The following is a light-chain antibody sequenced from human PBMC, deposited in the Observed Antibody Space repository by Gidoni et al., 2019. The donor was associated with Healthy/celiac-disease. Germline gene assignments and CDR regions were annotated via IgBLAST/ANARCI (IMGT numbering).Light chain of an antibody. J-gene: IGLJ3*02. CDR1: SPNIGSNT. V-gene: IGLV1-44*01. CDR3: AAWDDSMNGVV. CDR2: NNN. Sequence: QSVLPQPPPASRTPGPRVTISCSGSSPNIGSNTVNWYQQLPGTAPKLLIYNNNQRPSRVPDRFSGSKSGTSTALSISGLQSEDEADYYCAAWDDSMNGVVFGGGTKLTVL.